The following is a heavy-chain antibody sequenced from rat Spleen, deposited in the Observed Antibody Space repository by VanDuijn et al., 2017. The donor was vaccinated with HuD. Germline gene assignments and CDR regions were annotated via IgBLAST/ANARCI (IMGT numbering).Heavy chain of an antibody. J-gene: IGHJ1*01. CDR3: VRDHSSYRYFDF. CDR1: GFTFSNYD. CDR2: ISYDGSVT. V-gene: IGHV5-22*01. Sequence: EVQLVESGGGLVQPGRSMKLSCSASGFTFSNYDMAWVRQAPTKGLEWVASISYDGSVTYYRDSVKGRFTISRDNAKSTLYLQMDSLRSEDTATYYCVRDHSSYRYFDFWGPGTMVTVSS. D-gene: IGHD1-8*01.